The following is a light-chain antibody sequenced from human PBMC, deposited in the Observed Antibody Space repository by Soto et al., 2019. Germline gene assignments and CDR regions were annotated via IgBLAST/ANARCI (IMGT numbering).Light chain of an antibody. Sequence: SALTQPASVSGSPGQSITISCTGTSSDIGGYNYVSWYQQHPGKAPKLMIYDVSNRPSGVSNRFSGSKSGTSASLAITGLQAEDEADYYCQSYDRSLSGSRVFGTGTKVTVL. V-gene: IGLV2-14*01. CDR1: SSDIGGYNY. CDR2: DVS. J-gene: IGLJ1*01. CDR3: QSYDRSLSGSRV.